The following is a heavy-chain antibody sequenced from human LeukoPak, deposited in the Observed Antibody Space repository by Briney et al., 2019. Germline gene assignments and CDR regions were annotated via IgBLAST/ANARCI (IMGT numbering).Heavy chain of an antibody. V-gene: IGHV4-34*01. D-gene: IGHD5-18*01. CDR1: GGSFSGYF. Sequence: KPSETLSLTCGVYGGSFSGYFWSWIRQPPGKGLEWIGEINHSGSTNYNPSLKSRVTISVDTSKNQFSLKLSSVTAADTAVYYCARGRKSRGYSYGYEEFDYWGQGTLVTVSS. CDR2: INHSGST. CDR3: ARGRKSRGYSYGYEEFDY. J-gene: IGHJ4*02.